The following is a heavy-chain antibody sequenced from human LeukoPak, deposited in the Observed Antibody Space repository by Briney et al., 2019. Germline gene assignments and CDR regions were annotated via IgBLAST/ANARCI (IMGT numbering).Heavy chain of an antibody. V-gene: IGHV1-69*02. CDR2: IIPILGIA. CDR1: GGTFSSYT. CDR3: ARGRSYDSSGYPLDY. Sequence: ASVKVSCKASGGTFSSYTISWVRRAPGQGLEWMGRIIPILGIANYARKFQGRVTITADKSTSTAYMELSSLRSEDTAVYYCARGRSYDSSGYPLDYWGQGTLVTVSS. D-gene: IGHD3-22*01. J-gene: IGHJ4*02.